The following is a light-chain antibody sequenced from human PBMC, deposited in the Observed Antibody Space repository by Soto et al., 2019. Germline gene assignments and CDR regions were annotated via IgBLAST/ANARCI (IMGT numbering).Light chain of an antibody. CDR2: GAS. CDR1: QSVSSN. J-gene: IGKJ1*01. V-gene: IGKV3-15*01. Sequence: EIVMTQSPATLSVSPGERATLSCRASQSVSSNLAWYQQKPGQAPRLLIYGASTRATGIPARFSGSGSGTEFPLTIHRLQSEDFAVYYCQQYNNWPPTWTFGQGTKVEIK. CDR3: QQYNNWPPTWT.